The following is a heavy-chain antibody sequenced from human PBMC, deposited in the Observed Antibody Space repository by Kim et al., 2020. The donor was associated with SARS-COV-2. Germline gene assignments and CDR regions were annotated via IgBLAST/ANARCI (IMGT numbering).Heavy chain of an antibody. V-gene: IGHV3-48*03. CDR1: GFTFSSYE. Sequence: GGSLRLSCAASGFTFSSYEINWVRQAPGKGLEWVSYISSSSSTIYYADSVKGRFTISRDNAENSLYLEMNSLRAEDTAIYYCARGYSYGPARYFDYWGPGALVSLSS. CDR3: ARGYSYGPARYFDY. D-gene: IGHD5-18*01. J-gene: IGHJ4*02. CDR2: ISSSSSTI.